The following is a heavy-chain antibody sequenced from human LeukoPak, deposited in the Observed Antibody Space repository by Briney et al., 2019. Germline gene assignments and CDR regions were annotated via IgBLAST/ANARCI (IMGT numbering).Heavy chain of an antibody. Sequence: GGSLRLSCAASGFTFSSYSMNWVRQAPGKGLEWVSSISSSSSYIYYADSVKGRFTISRDNSKNTLYLQMNSLRAEDTAVYYCARVRMARRSTGAFDIWGQGTMVTVSS. CDR3: ARVRMARRSTGAFDI. D-gene: IGHD5-24*01. CDR2: ISSSSSYI. CDR1: GFTFSSYS. J-gene: IGHJ3*02. V-gene: IGHV3-21*01.